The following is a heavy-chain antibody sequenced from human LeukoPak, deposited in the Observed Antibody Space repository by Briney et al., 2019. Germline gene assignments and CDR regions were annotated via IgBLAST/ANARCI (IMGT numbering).Heavy chain of an antibody. CDR1: GFTFSSYS. Sequence: PGGSLRLSCAASGFTFSSYSMNWVRQAPGKGLEWVSSISSSSSYIYYADSVKGRFTISRDNAKNPLYLQMNSLRAEDTAVYYCARGGPYCSSTSCYYLGPIDYWGQGTLVTVSS. D-gene: IGHD2-2*01. CDR3: ARGGPYCSSTSCYYLGPIDY. J-gene: IGHJ4*02. V-gene: IGHV3-21*01. CDR2: ISSSSSYI.